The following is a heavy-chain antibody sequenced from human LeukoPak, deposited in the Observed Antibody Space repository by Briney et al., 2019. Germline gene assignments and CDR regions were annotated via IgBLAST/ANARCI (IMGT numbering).Heavy chain of an antibody. D-gene: IGHD3-3*01. J-gene: IGHJ4*02. Sequence: SETLSLTCAVYGGSFSGYYWSWIRQPPGKGLEWIGEINHSGSTNYNPSLKSRVTISVDTSKNQFSLKLSSVTAADTAVYYCARADFLSGYRYFDYWGQGTLVTVSS. CDR1: GGSFSGYY. V-gene: IGHV4-34*01. CDR3: ARADFLSGYRYFDY. CDR2: INHSGST.